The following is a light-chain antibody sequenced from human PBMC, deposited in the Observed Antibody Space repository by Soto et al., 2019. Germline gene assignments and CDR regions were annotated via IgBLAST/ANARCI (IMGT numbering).Light chain of an antibody. J-gene: IGLJ1*01. V-gene: IGLV3-21*02. CDR2: DDS. CDR3: QVWDGSSDHYV. Sequence: SYELTQPPSVSVAPGQTARIPCGGNNIGSIAVHWYQQKPGRAPVLVVYDDSDRPSGIPERFSGSNSGNTATLTISRVEVGDEADYYCQVWDGSSDHYVFGTGPKVTVL. CDR1: NIGSIA.